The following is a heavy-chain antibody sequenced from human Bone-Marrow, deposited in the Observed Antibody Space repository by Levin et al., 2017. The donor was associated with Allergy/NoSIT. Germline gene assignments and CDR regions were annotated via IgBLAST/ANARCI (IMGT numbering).Heavy chain of an antibody. CDR2: INHSGST. J-gene: IGHJ4*02. D-gene: IGHD3-10*01. V-gene: IGHV4-34*01. CDR3: ARTSRRYYYGSGSYYSIFDY. CDR1: GGSFSGYY. Sequence: SETLSLTCAVYGGSFSGYYWSWIRQPPGKGLEWIGEINHSGSTNYNPSLKSRVTISVDTSKNQFSLKLSSVTAADTAVYYCARTSRRYYYGSGSYYSIFDYWGRGTLVTVSS.